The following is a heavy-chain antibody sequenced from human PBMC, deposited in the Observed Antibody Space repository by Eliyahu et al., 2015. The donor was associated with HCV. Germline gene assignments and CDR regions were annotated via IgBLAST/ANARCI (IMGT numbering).Heavy chain of an antibody. CDR3: ARFDIGCSGGSCYERTLDY. CDR2: ISSSSSYI. CDR1: GFTFSSYS. D-gene: IGHD2-15*01. J-gene: IGHJ4*02. Sequence: EVQLVESGGGLVKPGGSLRLSCAASGFTFSSYSMNWVRQAPGKGLEWVSSISSSSSYIYYADSVKGRFTISRDNAKNSLYLQMNSLRAEDTAVYYCARFDIGCSGGSCYERTLDYWGQGTLVTVSS. V-gene: IGHV3-21*01.